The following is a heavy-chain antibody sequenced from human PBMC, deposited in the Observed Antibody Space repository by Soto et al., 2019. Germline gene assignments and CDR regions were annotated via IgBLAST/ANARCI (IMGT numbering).Heavy chain of an antibody. CDR2: MSAGGGST. J-gene: IGHJ6*02. CDR1: GFSFSSYA. CDR3: AKDCYGSGTDYFYGMDV. V-gene: IGHV3-23*01. Sequence: GGSLRLSCAASGFSFSSYAMSWVRQAPGKGPEWVSSMSAGGGSTYHADSMKGRFTISRDNSKNTLYLQMNSLRAEDTAVYYCAKDCYGSGTDYFYGMDVRGQGTTVTVSS. D-gene: IGHD3-10*01.